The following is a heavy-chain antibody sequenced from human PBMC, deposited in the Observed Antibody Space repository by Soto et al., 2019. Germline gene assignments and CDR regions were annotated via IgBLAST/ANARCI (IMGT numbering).Heavy chain of an antibody. CDR3: ARVTGRYYYGMDV. CDR1: GGSVSGYY. V-gene: IGHV4-34*01. J-gene: IGHJ6*02. Sequence: SETLSLTCAVYGGSVSGYYWSWIRQPPGKGLEWIGEINHSGSTNYNPSHKSRVTISIDTSKNQFSLKLSSVTAADTSVYYCARVTGRYYYGMDVWGQGTTVTVS. CDR2: INHSGST.